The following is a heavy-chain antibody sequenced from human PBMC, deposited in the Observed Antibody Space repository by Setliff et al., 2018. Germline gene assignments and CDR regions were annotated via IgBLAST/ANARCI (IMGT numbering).Heavy chain of an antibody. CDR2: IYHNGNT. D-gene: IGHD5-18*01. CDR3: VRDRTAYSYGLDV. Sequence: SETLSLTCTVSGGSTSPYFWSWIRQPPGKGLEWIGYIYHNGNTNFNPSLKTRVTMSVDTSRNQFALNLRSVTAADTAVYYCVRDRTAYSYGLDVWGQGTTVTVSS. J-gene: IGHJ6*02. V-gene: IGHV4-59*01. CDR1: GGSTSPYF.